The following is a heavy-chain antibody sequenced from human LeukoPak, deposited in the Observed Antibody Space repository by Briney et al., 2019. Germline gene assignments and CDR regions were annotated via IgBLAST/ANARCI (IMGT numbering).Heavy chain of an antibody. D-gene: IGHD1-26*01. Sequence: GGSLRLSCAASGFTFSSYSMHWVRQAPGKGLEWVAVIWYDGSNKYYADSVKGRFTISRDNAKNTLYVQMNSLRAEDTAVYYFARAGRWESLHEGPDYWGQGTLVTVSS. CDR2: IWYDGSNK. J-gene: IGHJ4*02. CDR1: GFTFSSYS. V-gene: IGHV3-33*08. CDR3: ARAGRWESLHEGPDY.